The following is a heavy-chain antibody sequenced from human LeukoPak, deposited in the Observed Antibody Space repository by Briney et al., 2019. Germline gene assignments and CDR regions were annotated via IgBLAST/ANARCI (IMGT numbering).Heavy chain of an antibody. CDR2: IYSDGRT. Sequence: GGSLRLSCAASGFSVSSNYMTWVRQAPGKGLEWVSIIYSDGRTYYADSVKGRVTISRDNSKNTLYLQTNSLRVEDTAVYYCAKGGLKTIFGVAITESFDYWGQGTLATVSS. V-gene: IGHV3-53*01. D-gene: IGHD3-3*01. CDR3: AKGGLKTIFGVAITESFDY. J-gene: IGHJ4*02. CDR1: GFSVSSNY.